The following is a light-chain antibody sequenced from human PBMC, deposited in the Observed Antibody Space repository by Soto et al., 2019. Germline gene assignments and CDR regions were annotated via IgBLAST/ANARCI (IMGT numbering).Light chain of an antibody. CDR2: GAS. CDR1: EAINNNF. V-gene: IGKV3-20*01. J-gene: IGKJ4*01. Sequence: LTQSPGALSVAPGETLTLSCRASEAINNNFVAWYQQRPGQVPRLLMYGASIRVSGVPDRISGRRSGTGFILNIARVEPEDSAVYFCQQYHLSPLTFGGGTQV. CDR3: QQYHLSPLT.